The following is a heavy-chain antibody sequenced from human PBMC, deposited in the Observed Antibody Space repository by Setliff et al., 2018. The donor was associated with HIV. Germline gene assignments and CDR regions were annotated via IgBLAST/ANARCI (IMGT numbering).Heavy chain of an antibody. CDR2: IIPILGVA. D-gene: IGHD3-3*01. J-gene: IGHJ6*03. Sequence: GASVKVSCKASRSTFNSHTINWVRQAPGQGLDWMGRIIPILGVANYAQRFQGKVTITADKSTSTAYMELTSLRLDDTAMYYCVRGVQSPPHYSYYYMDVWGEGTMVTVSS. CDR3: VRGVQSPPHYSYYYMDV. CDR1: RSTFNSHT. V-gene: IGHV1-69*02.